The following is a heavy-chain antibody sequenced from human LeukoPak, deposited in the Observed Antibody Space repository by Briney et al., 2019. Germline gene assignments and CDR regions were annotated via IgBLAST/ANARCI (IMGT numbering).Heavy chain of an antibody. CDR3: ARGSSGWVYDY. CDR2: IYYSGSS. Sequence: PSETLSLTCTVSGGSITRYYWSWIRQPPGKGLEWIGYIYYSGSSSYNPTLKSRVTISVDTSKSQFSLKLSSVTAADTAVYYCARGSSGWVYDYWGQGTLVTVSS. J-gene: IGHJ4*02. V-gene: IGHV4-59*08. D-gene: IGHD6-19*01. CDR1: GGSITRYY.